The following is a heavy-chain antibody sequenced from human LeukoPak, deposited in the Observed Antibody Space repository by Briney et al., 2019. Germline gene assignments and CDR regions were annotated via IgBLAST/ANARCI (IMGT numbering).Heavy chain of an antibody. D-gene: IGHD3-22*01. J-gene: IGHJ4*02. V-gene: IGHV3-33*01. Sequence: GRSLRLSCAASGFTFSNYGMHWVRQAPGKGLEWVAVIWYGGTNKYYADSVKGRFTISRDNSKNTLYLQMNSLRAGDTAVYYCARYYYDSFDYWGQGALVTVSS. CDR1: GFTFSNYG. CDR2: IWYGGTNK. CDR3: ARYYYDSFDY.